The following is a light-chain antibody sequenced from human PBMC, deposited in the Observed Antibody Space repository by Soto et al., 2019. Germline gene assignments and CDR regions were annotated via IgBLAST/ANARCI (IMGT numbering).Light chain of an antibody. J-gene: IGKJ1*01. Sequence: PGERVTLSCRASHCVSNSYLAWYQQKPGQPPRLLIAGASTRATGIPARFSGTGSGTDFTLTISSLQAGDLAVYYCQQYYALPRTFGQGTKVDIK. CDR3: QQYYALPRT. CDR1: HCVSNSY. CDR2: GAS. V-gene: IGKV3D-7*01.